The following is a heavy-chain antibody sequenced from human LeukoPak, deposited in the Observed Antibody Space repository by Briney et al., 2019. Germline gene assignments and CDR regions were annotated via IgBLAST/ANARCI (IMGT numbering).Heavy chain of an antibody. Sequence: GRSLRLSCVASGFTFNIHGMHWVRQAPNKGLEWVAVISHDGNHQYYGGSVKGRFTVARDNSKNTLYLQMNSLTVEDTAVYFCAIDHSGWDYFDYWGQGTAVSVSS. V-gene: IGHV3-30*03. J-gene: IGHJ4*02. CDR1: GFTFNIHG. CDR3: AIDHSGWDYFDY. D-gene: IGHD1-26*01. CDR2: ISHDGNHQ.